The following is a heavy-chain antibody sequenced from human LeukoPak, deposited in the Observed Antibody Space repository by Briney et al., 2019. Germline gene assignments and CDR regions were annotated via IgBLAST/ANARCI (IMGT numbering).Heavy chain of an antibody. D-gene: IGHD4-11*01. CDR2: ISSSSSYI. J-gene: IGHJ3*02. Sequence: TPGGSLRLSCAASGFTFSSYSMNWVRQAPGKGLEWVSSISSSSSYIYYADSVKGRFTISRDNSKNSLYLQMNSLRAEDTALYYCAKDKNSNFAFDIWGQGTMVTVSS. CDR3: AKDKNSNFAFDI. CDR1: GFTFSSYS. V-gene: IGHV3-21*04.